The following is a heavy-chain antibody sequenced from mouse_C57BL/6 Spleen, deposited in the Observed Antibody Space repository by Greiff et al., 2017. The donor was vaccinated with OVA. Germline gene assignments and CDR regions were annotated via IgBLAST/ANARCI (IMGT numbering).Heavy chain of an antibody. Sequence: QVQLQQPGAELVKPGASVKMSCKASGYTFTSYWITWVKQRPGQGLEWIGDIYPGSGSTKYNEKFKSKATLTVDTSSSTAYMQLSSLTSEDSAVYYCARISSYPLYAMDYWGQGTSVTVSS. V-gene: IGHV1-55*01. CDR2: IYPGSGST. D-gene: IGHD1-1*01. CDR3: ARISSYPLYAMDY. CDR1: GYTFTSYW. J-gene: IGHJ4*01.